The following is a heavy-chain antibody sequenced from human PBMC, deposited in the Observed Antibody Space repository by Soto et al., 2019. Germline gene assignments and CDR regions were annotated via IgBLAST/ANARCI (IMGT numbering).Heavy chain of an antibody. J-gene: IGHJ5*02. CDR3: ARDRSRITIFGADTAKFDP. CDR2: ISSSSSTI. V-gene: IGHV3-48*01. Sequence: GGSLRLSCAASGFTFSSYSMNWVRQAPGKGLEWVSYISSSSSTIYYADSVKGRFTISRDNAKNSLYLQMNSLRAEDTAVYYCARDRSRITIFGADTAKFDPWGQGTLVTVSS. D-gene: IGHD3-3*01. CDR1: GFTFSSYS.